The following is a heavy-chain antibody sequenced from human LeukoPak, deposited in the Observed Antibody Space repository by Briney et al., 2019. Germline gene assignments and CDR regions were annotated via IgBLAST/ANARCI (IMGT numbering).Heavy chain of an antibody. Sequence: GGSLRLSCAASGFTFTSYWMHWVRQPPGKGLVWVSLINSDGSTTKYADSVKGRFTMSRDNAKNTLYLEMNSLRGEDTAVYYCATGGSSGWYHFEYWGQGTLVTVSS. D-gene: IGHD6-19*01. J-gene: IGHJ4*02. CDR3: ATGGSSGWYHFEY. V-gene: IGHV3-74*03. CDR2: INSDGSTT. CDR1: GFTFTSYW.